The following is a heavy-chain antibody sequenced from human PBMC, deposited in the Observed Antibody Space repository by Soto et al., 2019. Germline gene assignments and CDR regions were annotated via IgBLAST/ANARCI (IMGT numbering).Heavy chain of an antibody. D-gene: IGHD3-3*01. J-gene: IGHJ6*02. Sequence: QVQLVQSGAEVKKPGASVKVSCKASGYTFTSYYMHWVRQAPGQGLEWMGIINPSGGSTSYAQKFQGRVTMTRDTSTSTVYMELSSLRSEDTAVYYCARGGISRDYDFWSGYSKIDYYYYGMDVWGQGTTVTVSS. CDR3: ARGGISRDYDFWSGYSKIDYYYYGMDV. CDR1: GYTFTSYY. V-gene: IGHV1-46*01. CDR2: INPSGGST.